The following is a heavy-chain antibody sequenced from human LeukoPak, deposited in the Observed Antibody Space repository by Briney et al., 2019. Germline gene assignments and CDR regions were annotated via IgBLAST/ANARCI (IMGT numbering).Heavy chain of an antibody. CDR1: GFTFSSYW. J-gene: IGHJ6*02. D-gene: IGHD3-10*01. Sequence: GGSLRLSCAAFGFTFSSYWMSWVRQAPGKGLEWVANIKQDGSEKYYVDSVKGRFTISRDNAKNSLYLQMNSLRAEDMAVCYCARGGDYYYCGMDVWGQGTTVTVSS. CDR2: IKQDGSEK. V-gene: IGHV3-7*01. CDR3: ARGGDYYYCGMDV.